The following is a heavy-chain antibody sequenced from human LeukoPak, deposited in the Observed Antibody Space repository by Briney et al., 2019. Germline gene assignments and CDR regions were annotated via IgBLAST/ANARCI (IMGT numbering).Heavy chain of an antibody. J-gene: IGHJ4*02. Sequence: GGSLRLSCAVSGITLSNYGMSWVRQAPGKGLEWVAGISDSGGRTNYADSVKGRFTVSRDNPKNTLILQMNSLRPEDTAVYFCARRGVVIRVILVGFHKEAYYFDSWGQGALVTVSS. CDR2: ISDSGGRT. D-gene: IGHD3-22*01. CDR1: GITLSNYG. V-gene: IGHV3-23*01. CDR3: ARRGVVIRVILVGFHKEAYYFDS.